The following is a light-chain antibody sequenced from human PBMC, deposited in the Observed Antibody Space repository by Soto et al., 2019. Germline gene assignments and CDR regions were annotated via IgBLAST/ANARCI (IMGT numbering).Light chain of an antibody. CDR1: QSISVW. V-gene: IGKV1-6*01. J-gene: IGKJ1*01. Sequence: IHMTQSPSSVSASVGDRVTITCRASQSISVWLAWYQQKPGRAPKLLIYDASSLQGGVPSRFSGSGSGTDFTLTISSLQPEDFATYYCLQDYDYLWTFGQGTKVDIK. CDR3: LQDYDYLWT. CDR2: DAS.